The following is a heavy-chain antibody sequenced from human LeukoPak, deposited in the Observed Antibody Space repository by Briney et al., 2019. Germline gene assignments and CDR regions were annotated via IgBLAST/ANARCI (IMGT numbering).Heavy chain of an antibody. Sequence: GASVKVSCKASGYTFTSYGISWVRQAPGQGLEWMGWISAYNGNTNYAQKLQGRVTMTTDTSTSTAYMELRSLRSDDTAVYYCARGGYGDYLRNNWFDPWGQGTLVTVSS. CDR1: GYTFTSYG. V-gene: IGHV1-18*01. CDR2: ISAYNGNT. CDR3: ARGGYGDYLRNNWFDP. D-gene: IGHD4-17*01. J-gene: IGHJ5*02.